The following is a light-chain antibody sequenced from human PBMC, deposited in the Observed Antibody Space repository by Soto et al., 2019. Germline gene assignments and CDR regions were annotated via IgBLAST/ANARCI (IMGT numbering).Light chain of an antibody. V-gene: IGLV2-8*01. Sequence: QSALTQPPSASGSPGQSVTISCTGTSSDVGAYNYVSWYQQHPGKAPKVMIFEVSKRPSGVPDRFSGSKSGNTASLTVSGLQAEDEADYYCSSFAGSNEVVFGGGTKVNVL. CDR1: SSDVGAYNY. J-gene: IGLJ3*02. CDR3: SSFAGSNEVV. CDR2: EVS.